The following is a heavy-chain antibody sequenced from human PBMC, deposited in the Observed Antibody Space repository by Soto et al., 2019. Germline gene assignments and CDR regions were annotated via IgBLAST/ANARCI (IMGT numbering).Heavy chain of an antibody. CDR2: ISVYNGVT. CDR1: GYTFTSYG. V-gene: IGHV1-18*04. CDR3: ARNRSASGTLNH. J-gene: IGHJ1*01. Sequence: ASVKVSCKASGYTFTSYGISWVRQAPGQGLEWLGWISVYNGVTTYAQKLQGRVSMTTDTSTNTAYMELRSLRSDDTAVYFCARNRSASGTLNHWGQGTMVTV. D-gene: IGHD6-25*01.